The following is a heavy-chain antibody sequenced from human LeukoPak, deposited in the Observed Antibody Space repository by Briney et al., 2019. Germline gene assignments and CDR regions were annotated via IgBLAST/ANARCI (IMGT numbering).Heavy chain of an antibody. CDR2: INTDNGKT. Sequence: ASVKVSCKASGYRFNTYGITWVRQATGQGLEWMGWINTDNGKTNYAHRRQGRVTVTKDTSTSTSYMELMSLTSDDTAVYYCARDRGGSYFQGWGQGTLVTVSS. J-gene: IGHJ1*01. D-gene: IGHD1-26*01. CDR3: ARDRGGSYFQG. CDR1: GYRFNTYG. V-gene: IGHV1-18*01.